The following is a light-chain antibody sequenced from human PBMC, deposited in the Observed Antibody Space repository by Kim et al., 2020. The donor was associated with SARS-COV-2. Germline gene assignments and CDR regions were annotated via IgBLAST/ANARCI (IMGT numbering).Light chain of an antibody. CDR2: GKN. Sequence: VALGQTVRITCQGDSLRSYYASWYQQKPGQAPVLGIYGKNNRPSGIPDRFAGSSSGNTASLTITGAQAEDEADYYCNSRDSSGNRVFGGGTQLTVL. V-gene: IGLV3-19*01. CDR3: NSRDSSGNRV. CDR1: SLRSYY. J-gene: IGLJ3*02.